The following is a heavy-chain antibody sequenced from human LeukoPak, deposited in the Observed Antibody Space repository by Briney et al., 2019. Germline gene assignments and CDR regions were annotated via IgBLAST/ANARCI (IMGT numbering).Heavy chain of an antibody. V-gene: IGHV3-21*01. D-gene: IGHD1-26*01. J-gene: IGHJ4*02. Sequence: PGGSLRLSCAASGFTFSSYGMNWVRQAPGKGLEWVSSISSSSSYIYYADSVKGRFTISRDNAKNSLYLQMNSLRAEDTAVYYCARRLSGSLLGYYFDYWGQGTLVTVSS. CDR3: ARRLSGSLLGYYFDY. CDR1: GFTFSSYG. CDR2: ISSSSSYI.